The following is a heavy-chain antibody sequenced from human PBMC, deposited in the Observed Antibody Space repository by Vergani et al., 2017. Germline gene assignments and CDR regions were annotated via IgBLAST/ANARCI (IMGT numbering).Heavy chain of an antibody. CDR3: ARALGSGYSYGRKYYFDY. CDR2: IIPIFGTA. V-gene: IGHV1-69*01. CDR1: GGTFSSYA. D-gene: IGHD5-18*01. J-gene: IGHJ4*02. Sequence: QVQLVQSGAEVKKPGSSVKVSCKASGGTFSSYAISWVRQAPGQGLEWMGGIIPIFGTANYAQKFQGRVTITADEYTSTAYMELSSLRSEDTAVYYCARALGSGYSYGRKYYFDYWGQGTLVTVSS.